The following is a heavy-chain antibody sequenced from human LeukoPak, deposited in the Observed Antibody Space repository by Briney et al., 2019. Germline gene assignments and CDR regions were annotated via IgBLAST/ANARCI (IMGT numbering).Heavy chain of an antibody. V-gene: IGHV3-30*02. CDR3: AKDGYLEAVAGTYDFDY. CDR1: GFTFSSYG. D-gene: IGHD6-13*01. CDR2: IRYDGSNT. Sequence: PGGSLRLSCAASGFTFSSYGMHWVRQAPGKGLEWVAFIRYDGSNTYYADSVKGRFTICRDNSKNTLYLQMNSLRAEDTAVYYCAKDGYLEAVAGTYDFDYWGQGTLVTVSS. J-gene: IGHJ4*02.